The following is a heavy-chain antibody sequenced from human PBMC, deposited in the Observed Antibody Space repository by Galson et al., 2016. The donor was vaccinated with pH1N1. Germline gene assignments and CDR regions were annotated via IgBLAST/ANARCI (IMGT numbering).Heavy chain of an antibody. D-gene: IGHD6-13*01. CDR3: SRDLTDIAAPYYYMDV. CDR2: ISSRSSYI. CDR1: GYTFRSYS. Sequence: SLRLSCAASGYTFRSYSMNWVRQAPGKGLEWVSSISSRSSYIYYADSVKGRFTISRDNAKNSLYLQMNSLRAEDTAVYYCSRDLTDIAAPYYYMDVWGKGTTVTVSS. J-gene: IGHJ6*03. V-gene: IGHV3-21*01.